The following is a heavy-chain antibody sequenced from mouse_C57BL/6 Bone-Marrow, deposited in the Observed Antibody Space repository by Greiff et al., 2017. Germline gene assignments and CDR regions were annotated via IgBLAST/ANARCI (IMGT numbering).Heavy chain of an antibody. CDR1: GYTFTSSG. Sequence: VQLQQSGAELARPGASVKLSCKASGYTFTSSGISWVKQRTGQGLEWIGEIYPRSGNTYYNEKFKGKATLTADKSSSTAYMELRSLTSEDSAVYFCARGYYYGSSHFDYWGQGTTLTVSS. V-gene: IGHV1-81*01. CDR2: IYPRSGNT. CDR3: ARGYYYGSSHFDY. J-gene: IGHJ2*01. D-gene: IGHD1-1*01.